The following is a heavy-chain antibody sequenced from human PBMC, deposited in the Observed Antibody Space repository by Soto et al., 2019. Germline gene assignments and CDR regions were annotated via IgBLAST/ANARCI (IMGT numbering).Heavy chain of an antibody. V-gene: IGHV4-31*03. J-gene: IGHJ4*02. CDR2: ISYSGST. D-gene: IGHD5-18*01. Sequence: QVQLQESGPGLVKPSQTLSLPCTVSGGSITPGGYYWSWIRQHPGKGLAWIGYISYSGSTSYNPSLKSGITISVDTSKNQFSLKLNSVTAADTAVYYCARDDTRAGYDYWGQGTLVTVSS. CDR3: ARDDTRAGYDY. CDR1: GGSITPGGYY.